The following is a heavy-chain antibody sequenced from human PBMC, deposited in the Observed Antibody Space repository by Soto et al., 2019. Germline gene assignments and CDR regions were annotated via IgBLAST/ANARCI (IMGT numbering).Heavy chain of an antibody. CDR1: GFTLSNYA. Sequence: GGSLRLSCASSGFTLSNYAVNLVRQAPGKGLEWVSYISSDSRYIYHGDSVKGRFTISRDNARNSVYLQMNSLRDEDTAVYYCARIKLVDFFFINVDVYDMDVWGQGTPVTVSS. CDR2: ISSDSRYI. D-gene: IGHD2-15*01. J-gene: IGHJ6*02. V-gene: IGHV3-48*02. CDR3: ARIKLVDFFFINVDVYDMDV.